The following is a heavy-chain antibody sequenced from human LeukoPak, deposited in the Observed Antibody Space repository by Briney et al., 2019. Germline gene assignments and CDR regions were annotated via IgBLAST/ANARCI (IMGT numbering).Heavy chain of an antibody. J-gene: IGHJ5*02. V-gene: IGHV1-18*01. CDR3: ARGLGGWYVVGWFDP. CDR1: GGTFSSYA. CDR2: ISPYNGNT. D-gene: IGHD6-19*01. Sequence: ASVKVSCKASGGTFSSYAISWVRQAPGQGLEWMGWISPYNGNTNYAQKLQGRVTMTADTSTSTGYMELRSLRSDDTAVYYCARGLGGWYVVGWFDPWGQGTLVTVSS.